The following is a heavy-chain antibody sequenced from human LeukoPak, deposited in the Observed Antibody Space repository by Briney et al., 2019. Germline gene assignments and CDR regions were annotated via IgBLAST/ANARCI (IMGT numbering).Heavy chain of an antibody. V-gene: IGHV1-2*02. J-gene: IGHJ4*02. CDR3: ARPVVPAAMYEIDY. Sequence: ASVKVSCKASGYTFTGYYMHWVRQAPGQGLEWMGWINPNSGGTNYAQKFQGRVTMTRDTSTSTVYMELSSLRSEDTAVYYCARPVVPAAMYEIDYWGQGTLVTVSS. CDR1: GYTFTGYY. D-gene: IGHD2-2*01. CDR2: INPNSGGT.